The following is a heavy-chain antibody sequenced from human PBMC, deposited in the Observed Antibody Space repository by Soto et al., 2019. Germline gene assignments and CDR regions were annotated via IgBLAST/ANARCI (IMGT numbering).Heavy chain of an antibody. V-gene: IGHV3-23*01. CDR1: GFNFSSYA. CDR3: AKLTQRTITIFGVAYDAFDI. J-gene: IGHJ3*02. Sequence: GALRLSYAASGFNFSSYAMSWVRQAPGKGLEWVSAISGSGGSTYYADSVKGRFTISRDNSKNTLYLQMNSLRAEDTAVYYCAKLTQRTITIFGVAYDAFDIWGQGTMVTVSS. CDR2: ISGSGGST. D-gene: IGHD3-3*01.